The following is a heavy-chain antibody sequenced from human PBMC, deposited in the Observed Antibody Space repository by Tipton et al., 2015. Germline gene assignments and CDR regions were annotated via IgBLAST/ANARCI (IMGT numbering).Heavy chain of an antibody. J-gene: IGHJ4*02. CDR1: GGSVSSGSYY. CDR3: ARYYSTSGSYRFDS. Sequence: GLVKPSETLSLTCTVSGGSVSSGSYYWSWIRQPPGKGLEWIGYIYYNGSTIYNPSRKSRLTMSVDRSKNQFSVRLTSVTAADTALYYCARYYSTSGSYRFDSWGQGALVTVSS. V-gene: IGHV4-61*01. CDR2: IYYNGST. D-gene: IGHD3-10*01.